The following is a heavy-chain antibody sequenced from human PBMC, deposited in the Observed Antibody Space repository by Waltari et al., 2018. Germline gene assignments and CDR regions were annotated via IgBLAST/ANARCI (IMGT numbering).Heavy chain of an antibody. Sequence: QVQLQESGPGLMKPSETLSLTCTISGGSMANFSWSWIRQSPGKGLEWLGYSFYIGTTKYNPALESRGAISVDMSNKQFSLRLTSVTAADAGVYYCARGDYSFDFWGQGKLVSVSS. CDR3: ARGDYSFDF. V-gene: IGHV4-59*01. CDR2: SFYIGTT. CDR1: GGSMANFS. J-gene: IGHJ4*02.